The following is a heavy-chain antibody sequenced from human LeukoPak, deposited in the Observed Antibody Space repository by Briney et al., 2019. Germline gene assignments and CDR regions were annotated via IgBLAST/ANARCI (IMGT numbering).Heavy chain of an antibody. CDR3: ATFVVWLPRYYFDY. CDR1: GYTFTNYG. CDR2: FDPEDGET. V-gene: IGHV1-24*01. J-gene: IGHJ4*02. D-gene: IGHD5-12*01. Sequence: GASVKVSCKASGYTFTNYGISWVRQAPGKGLEWMGGFDPEDGETIYAQKFQGRVTMTEDTSTDTAYMELSSLRSEDTAVYYCATFVVWLPRYYFDYWGQGTLVTVSS.